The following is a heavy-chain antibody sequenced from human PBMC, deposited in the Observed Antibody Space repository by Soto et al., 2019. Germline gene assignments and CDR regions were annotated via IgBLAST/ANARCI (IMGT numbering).Heavy chain of an antibody. D-gene: IGHD3-3*01. J-gene: IGHJ3*02. CDR2: INAGNGNT. Sequence: ASVKVSCKASGYTFTSYAMHWVRPAPGQRLEWMGWINAGNGNTKYSQKFQGRVTITRDTSASTAYMELSSLRSEDTAVYYCARGRGTFWSGYYSFAFDIWGQGTMVTVSS. CDR3: ARGRGTFWSGYYSFAFDI. V-gene: IGHV1-3*01. CDR1: GYTFTSYA.